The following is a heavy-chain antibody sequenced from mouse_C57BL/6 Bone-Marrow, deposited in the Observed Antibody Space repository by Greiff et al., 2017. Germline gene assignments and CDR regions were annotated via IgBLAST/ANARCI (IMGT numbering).Heavy chain of an antibody. V-gene: IGHV1-15*01. D-gene: IGHD1-1*01. CDR3: TRRASYGSSPWFAY. Sequence: QVQLQQSGAELVRPGASVTLSCKASGYTFTDYEMHWVKQTPVHGLEWIGAIDPETGGTAYNQKFKGKAILTADKSSSTAYMELRSLTSEDSAVYYCTRRASYGSSPWFAYWGQGTLVTVSA. CDR2: IDPETGGT. CDR1: GYTFTDYE. J-gene: IGHJ3*01.